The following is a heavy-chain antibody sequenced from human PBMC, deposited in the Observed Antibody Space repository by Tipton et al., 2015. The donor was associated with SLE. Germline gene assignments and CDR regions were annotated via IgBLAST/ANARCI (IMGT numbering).Heavy chain of an antibody. CDR3: AKRRIRAGGYVASFDI. CDR2: INHSGST. J-gene: IGHJ3*02. Sequence: TLSLTCAVYGGSFSGYSWRWIRQPPGKGLDWLGEINHSGSTNYNPSLKSRITISVDTSMNQFSLKLSSVTAADTAVYYCAKRRIRAGGYVASFDIWGQGTMVTVSS. D-gene: IGHD5-12*01. V-gene: IGHV4-34*01. CDR1: GGSFSGYS.